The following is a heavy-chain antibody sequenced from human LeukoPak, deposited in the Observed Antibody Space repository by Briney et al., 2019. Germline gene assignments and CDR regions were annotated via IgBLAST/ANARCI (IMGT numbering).Heavy chain of an antibody. J-gene: IGHJ4*02. V-gene: IGHV1-2*02. D-gene: IGHD5-24*01. CDR2: INSNSGGT. Sequence: VASVKVSCKASGYTFTGYYMHWVRQAPGQGLEWMGWINSNSGGTNYAQKFQGRVTMTRGTSISTAYMELSRLRSDDTAVYYCARDWGWLQYYFDYWGQGTLVTVSS. CDR1: GYTFTGYY. CDR3: ARDWGWLQYYFDY.